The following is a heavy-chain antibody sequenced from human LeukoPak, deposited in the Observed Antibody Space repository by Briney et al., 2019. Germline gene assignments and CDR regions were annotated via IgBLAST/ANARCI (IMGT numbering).Heavy chain of an antibody. J-gene: IGHJ4*02. CDR2: IYSSGST. D-gene: IGHD6-19*01. V-gene: IGHV4-4*07. Sequence: SETLSLTCTVSGGSISDYFWNWIRQPAGEGLEWIGRIYSSGSTDYSPSLKSRVTMSVDTSKNQFSLRLTSVTAADSAVYYCARARSWLPFEYWGQGTLVSVSS. CDR1: GGSISDYF. CDR3: ARARSWLPFEY.